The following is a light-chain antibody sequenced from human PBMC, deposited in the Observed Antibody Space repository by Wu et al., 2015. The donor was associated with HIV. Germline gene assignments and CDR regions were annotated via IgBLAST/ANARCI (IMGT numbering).Light chain of an antibody. Sequence: EIVLTQSPGTLSLSPGERVTLSCRASQSVSSSHLAWYQQKPGQAPRLLIYGASSRATGIPDRFSGSGSGTDFTLTISRLEPEDFAVYYCQQYGSYTITFRPG. CDR3: QQYGSYTIT. V-gene: IGKV3-20*01. J-gene: IGKJ3*01. CDR1: QSVSSSH. CDR2: GAS.